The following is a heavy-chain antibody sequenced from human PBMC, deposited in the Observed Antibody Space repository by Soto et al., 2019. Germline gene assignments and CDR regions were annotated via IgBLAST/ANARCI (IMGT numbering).Heavy chain of an antibody. D-gene: IGHD3-3*01. CDR3: ARGSPPYYDFWSGYPPEYYYYYYGMDV. CDR1: GGTFSSYA. CDR2: IIPIFGTA. J-gene: IGHJ6*02. Sequence: SVKVSCKASGGTFSSYAISWVRQAPGQGLEWMGGIIPIFGTANYAQKFQGRVTITADKSTSIAYMELSSLRSEDTAVYYCARGSPPYYDFWSGYPPEYYYYYYGMDVWGQGTTVTVSS. V-gene: IGHV1-69*06.